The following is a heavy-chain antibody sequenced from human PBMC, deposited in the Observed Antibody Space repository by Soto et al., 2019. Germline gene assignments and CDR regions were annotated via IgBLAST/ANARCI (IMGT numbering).Heavy chain of an antibody. D-gene: IGHD4-17*01. CDR1: GFTFSSYG. J-gene: IGHJ6*02. Sequence: SLRLSCAASGFTFSSYGMHWVRQAPGKGLEWVAVISYDGSNKYYADSVKGRFTISRDNSKNTLYLQMNSLRAEVTAVYYCAKDLAVGDARGMDVWGQGTTVTVSS. V-gene: IGHV3-30*18. CDR2: ISYDGSNK. CDR3: AKDLAVGDARGMDV.